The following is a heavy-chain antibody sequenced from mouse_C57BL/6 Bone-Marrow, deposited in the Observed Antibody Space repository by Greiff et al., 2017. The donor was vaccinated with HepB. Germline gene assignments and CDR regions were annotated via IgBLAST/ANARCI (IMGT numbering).Heavy chain of an antibody. CDR1: GYTFPSYW. CDR3: ARGSYGKRVAY. J-gene: IGHJ3*01. V-gene: IGHV1-50*01. D-gene: IGHD1-1*01. CDR2: IDPSDSYT. Sequence: QVQLQQPGAELVKPGASVKLSCKASGYTFPSYWMQWVKQRPGQGLEWIGEIDPSDSYTNYNQKFKGKATLTVDTSSSTAYMQLSSLTSEDSAVYYCARGSYGKRVAYWGQGTLVTVSA.